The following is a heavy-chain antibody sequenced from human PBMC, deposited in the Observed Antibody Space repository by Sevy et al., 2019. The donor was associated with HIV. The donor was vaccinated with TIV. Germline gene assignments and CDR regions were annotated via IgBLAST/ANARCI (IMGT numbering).Heavy chain of an antibody. CDR1: GYSFTSYW. CDR3: ARKYYDILTGYYRLDP. D-gene: IGHD3-9*01. V-gene: IGHV5-51*01. CDR2: IYPGDSDT. J-gene: IGHJ5*02. Sequence: GESLKISCKGSGYSFTSYWIGWVRQMPGKGLEWMGIIYPGDSDTRYSPSFQGQVTISADKSISTAYLQWSSLKASDTAMYYCARKYYDILTGYYRLDPWGQGTLVTVSS.